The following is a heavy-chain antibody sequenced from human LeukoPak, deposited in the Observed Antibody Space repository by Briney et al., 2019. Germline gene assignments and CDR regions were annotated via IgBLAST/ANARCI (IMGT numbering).Heavy chain of an antibody. V-gene: IGHV3-33*01. D-gene: IGHD3-9*01. CDR1: GFTFSSYG. Sequence: PGRSLRLSCAASGFTFSSYGMHWVRQAPGKGLKWVAVIWYDGSNKYYADSVKGRFTISRDNSKNTLYLQMNSLRAEDTAVYYCARDRYFYWLLDYWGQGTLVTVSS. CDR2: IWYDGSNK. J-gene: IGHJ4*02. CDR3: ARDRYFYWLLDY.